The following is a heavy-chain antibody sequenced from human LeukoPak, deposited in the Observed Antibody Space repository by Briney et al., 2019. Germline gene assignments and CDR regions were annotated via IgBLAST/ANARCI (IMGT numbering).Heavy chain of an antibody. CDR3: ARWRYYYDSSGWVGYFDY. CDR2: IYSGGST. CDR1: GFTFDDYA. D-gene: IGHD3-22*01. J-gene: IGHJ4*02. V-gene: IGHV3-53*01. Sequence: GGSLRLSCAASGFTFDDYAMHWVRQAPGKGLEWVSVIYSGGSTYYADSVKGRFTISRDNSKNTLYLQMNSLRAEDTAVYYCARWRYYYDSSGWVGYFDYWGQGTLVTVSS.